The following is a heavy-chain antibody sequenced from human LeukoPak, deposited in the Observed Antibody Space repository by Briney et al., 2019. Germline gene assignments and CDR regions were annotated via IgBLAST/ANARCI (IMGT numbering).Heavy chain of an antibody. Sequence: SPQTLSLTCTVSGDSIRSYYSSWIRQPPGEWLDWVGHIYYIGRTNHNPSLKSRVTISVNTSKIQFSLQLNSVTAADTAVYYGARSYSGSYSDFLRMWGQGTMVTVSS. CDR3: ARSYSGSYSDFLRM. CDR2: IYYIGRT. V-gene: IGHV4-59*01. D-gene: IGHD1-26*01. J-gene: IGHJ3*02. CDR1: GDSIRSYY.